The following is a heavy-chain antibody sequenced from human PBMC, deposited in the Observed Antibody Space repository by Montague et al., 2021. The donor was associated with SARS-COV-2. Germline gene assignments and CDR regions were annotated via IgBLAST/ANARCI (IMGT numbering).Heavy chain of an antibody. CDR1: GFSLSTNGVG. V-gene: IGHV2-5*02. J-gene: IGHJ4*02. CDR2: IYWDDDK. CDR3: AHRLARHYDTSAYLWCPFDY. D-gene: IGHD3-22*01. Sequence: VKPTQTPTLTCTFSGFSLSTNGVGVGWIRQPPGKALEWLALIYWDDDKRYSPSLKSRLTITKDTSKNQVVLTMTNMDPEDTATYYCAHRLARHYDTSAYLWCPFDYWGQGTLVTVSS.